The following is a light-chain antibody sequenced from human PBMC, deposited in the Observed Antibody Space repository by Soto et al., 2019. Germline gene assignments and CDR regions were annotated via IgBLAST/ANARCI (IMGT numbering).Light chain of an antibody. J-gene: IGKJ1*01. CDR2: GAS. Sequence: EIVLTQSPGTLSLSPGERATLSCRASQSVSSSYLAWYQQKPGQAPRLLIYGASSRATGIPDRFSGSGSGKDFNLNISRLEAEDFAVYYCQQYGSSLTWTFGQGTQVEIK. CDR3: QQYGSSLTWT. V-gene: IGKV3-20*01. CDR1: QSVSSSY.